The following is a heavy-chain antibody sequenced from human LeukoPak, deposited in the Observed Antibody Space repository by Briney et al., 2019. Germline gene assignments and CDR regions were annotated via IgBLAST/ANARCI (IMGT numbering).Heavy chain of an antibody. D-gene: IGHD3-9*01. CDR3: ARHRGDIYYYYYYMDV. CDR2: INHSGST. CDR1: GYSISSAYY. V-gene: IGHV4-38-2*02. J-gene: IGHJ6*03. Sequence: PSETLSLTCTVSGYSISSAYYWSWIRQPPGKGLEWIGEINHSGSTNYNPSLKSRVTISVDTSKNQFSLKLSSVTAADTAVYYCARHRGDIYYYYYYMDVWGKGTTVTISS.